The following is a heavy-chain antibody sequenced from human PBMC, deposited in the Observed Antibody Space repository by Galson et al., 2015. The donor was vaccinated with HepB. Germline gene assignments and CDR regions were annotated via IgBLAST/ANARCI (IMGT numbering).Heavy chain of an antibody. CDR3: ARDKVPRVAGTDFDY. V-gene: IGHV3-30-3*01. J-gene: IGHJ4*02. D-gene: IGHD6-19*01. Sequence: SLRLSCAASGFTFSTYAMHWVRQAPGKGLEWAAVTLYDGSNDYYADSVKGRFTISRDNSKTTLYLQMNSLRAEDTAVCYCARDKVPRVAGTDFDYWGQGTLVTVSS. CDR1: GFTFSTYA. CDR2: TLYDGSND.